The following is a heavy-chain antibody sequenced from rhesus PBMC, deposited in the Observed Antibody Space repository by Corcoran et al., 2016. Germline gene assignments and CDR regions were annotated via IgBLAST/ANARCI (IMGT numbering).Heavy chain of an antibody. Sequence: QVQLQESGPGVVKPSETLSLTCAVSGGTISSGYYYWRWIRHPPGKGLEWIGGIYSNSESTNYNPSLKSRVTISKDTSKNQFSLKLSSVTATDTAVYYCARGSVDFWSGYYYFDYWGQGVLVTVSS. J-gene: IGHJ4*01. CDR2: IYSNSEST. CDR1: GGTISSGYYY. CDR3: ARGSVDFWSGYYYFDY. D-gene: IGHD3-3*01. V-gene: IGHV4S12*01.